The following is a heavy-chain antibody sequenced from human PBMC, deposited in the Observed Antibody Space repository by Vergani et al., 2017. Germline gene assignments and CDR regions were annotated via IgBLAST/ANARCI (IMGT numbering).Heavy chain of an antibody. D-gene: IGHD2-15*01. Sequence: QVHLLQSGAEVKKPGASVRVSCKASGYTFNSYAITWVRQAPGQGLEWMGWINVNNGNTKYTQKVQGRVTMTTDTSTNTAYMEVRRLKSDDTAVYYCARGGYCSGFRCRDYYGMDVWGQGTTVIVSS. CDR1: GYTFNSYA. V-gene: IGHV1-18*01. J-gene: IGHJ6*02. CDR3: ARGGYCSGFRCRDYYGMDV. CDR2: INVNNGNT.